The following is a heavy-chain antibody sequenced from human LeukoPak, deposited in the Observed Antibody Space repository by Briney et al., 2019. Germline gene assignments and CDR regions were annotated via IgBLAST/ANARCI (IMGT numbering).Heavy chain of an antibody. V-gene: IGHV1-69*13. CDR2: IIPIFGTA. Sequence: SVKVSCKASGGTSSSYAISWVRQAPGQGLEWMGGIIPIFGTANYAQKFQGRVTITADESTSTAYMELSSLRSEDTAVYYCARRRASYYDSSGYYQIDYWGQGTLVTVSS. D-gene: IGHD3-22*01. CDR3: ARRRASYYDSSGYYQIDY. CDR1: GGTSSSYA. J-gene: IGHJ4*02.